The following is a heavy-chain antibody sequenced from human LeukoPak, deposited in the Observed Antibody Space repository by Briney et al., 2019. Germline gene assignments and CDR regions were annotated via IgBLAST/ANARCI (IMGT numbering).Heavy chain of an antibody. Sequence: ASVKVSCKVSGYTLTELSMHWVRQAPGKGLEWMGGFDPEDGETIYARKFQGRVTMTEDTSTDTAYMELSSLRSEDTAVYYCATDPSSPAVAGRDYGMDVWGQGTTVTVSS. CDR2: FDPEDGET. V-gene: IGHV1-24*01. J-gene: IGHJ6*02. CDR3: ATDPSSPAVAGRDYGMDV. D-gene: IGHD6-19*01. CDR1: GYTLTELS.